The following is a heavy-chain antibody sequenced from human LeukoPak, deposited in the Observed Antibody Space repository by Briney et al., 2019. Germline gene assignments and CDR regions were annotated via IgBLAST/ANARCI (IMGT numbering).Heavy chain of an antibody. J-gene: IGHJ5*02. CDR2: MNYIRTT. CDR3: ARMSTAKYDVWSGYYTASWFDP. D-gene: IGHD3-3*01. V-gene: IGHV4-30-4*08. CDR1: GDSVSSTEYY. Sequence: SQTLSLTCTDSGDSVSSTEYYWSWVRQAPGKGLDFIEYMNYIRTTYYNPSLRSRLTISGDSSKNQFSLRLKSVTAADTAVYYCARMSTAKYDVWSGYYTASWFDPWGQGALVTVSS.